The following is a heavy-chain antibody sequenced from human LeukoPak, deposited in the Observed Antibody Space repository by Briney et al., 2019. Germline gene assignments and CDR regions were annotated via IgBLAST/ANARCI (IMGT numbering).Heavy chain of an antibody. J-gene: IGHJ4*02. D-gene: IGHD3-9*01. CDR2: IYYSGST. CDR1: GGSISSYY. Sequence: PSETLSLTCTVSGGSISSYYWSWIRQPPGKGLEWIGYIYYSGSTNYDPSLKSRVTISVDTSKNQFSLKLSSVTAADTAVCYCARGYDILTGYLDYWGQGTLVTVSS. CDR3: ARGYDILTGYLDY. V-gene: IGHV4-59*01.